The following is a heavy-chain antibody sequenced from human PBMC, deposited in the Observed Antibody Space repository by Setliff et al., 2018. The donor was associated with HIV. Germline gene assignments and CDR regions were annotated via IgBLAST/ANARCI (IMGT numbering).Heavy chain of an antibody. J-gene: IGHJ4*02. CDR2: ISAYNGNT. D-gene: IGHD3-22*01. CDR1: GYTLTGYY. V-gene: IGHV1-18*04. Sequence: ASVKVSCKASGYTLTGYYMHWVRQAPGQGLEWMGWISAYNGNTNYAQNLQDRVTMTTDTSTSTAYMELRSLRSDDTAMYFCARFPNPSQIVVVMPPDYWGQVTLVTVSS. CDR3: ARFPNPSQIVVVMPPDY.